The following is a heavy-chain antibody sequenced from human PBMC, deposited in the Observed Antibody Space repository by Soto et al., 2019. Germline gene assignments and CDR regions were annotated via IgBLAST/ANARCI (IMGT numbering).Heavy chain of an antibody. V-gene: IGHV2-5*02. J-gene: IGHJ4*02. CDR1: GFSLSTSGVG. CDR2: IYWDDDK. D-gene: IGHD3-22*01. Sequence: QITLKESGPTLVKPTQTLTLTCTFSGFSLSTSGVGVGWIRQPPGKALEWLALIYWDDDKRYSPSLKSRLTITQDTSKNQVVLTMTNMDPVDTATDYCAHGGKVVRGYYYDFDYWVQGTLVTFSS. CDR3: AHGGKVVRGYYYDFDY.